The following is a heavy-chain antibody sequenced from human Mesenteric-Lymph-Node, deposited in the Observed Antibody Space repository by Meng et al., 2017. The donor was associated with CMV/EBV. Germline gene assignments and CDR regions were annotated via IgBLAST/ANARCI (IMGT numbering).Heavy chain of an antibody. V-gene: IGHV3-23*01. CDR1: GFTFGSYG. CDR2: ISGNGGTT. J-gene: IGHJ3*01. Sequence: GESLKISCGASGFTFGSYGMTWVRQAPGKGLEWVSGISGNGGTTQYADSVKGRFTISRDNSKNTLSLRMNSLRVEDTAVYYCAKDTDPRVAFDVWGQGTMVTVSS. CDR3: AKDTDPRVAFDV.